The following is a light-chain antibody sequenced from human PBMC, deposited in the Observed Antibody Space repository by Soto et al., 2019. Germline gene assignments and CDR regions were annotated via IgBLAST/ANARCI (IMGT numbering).Light chain of an antibody. CDR1: SGYNSYA. CDR3: QTWGSGILVV. Sequence: QAVVTQSPSASASLGASVKLTCTLSSGYNSYAIAWHQQQPEKGPRFLMRVNSDGSHNKGAGIPDRFSGSSSGAERYLTISSLQSEDEADYYCQTWGSGILVVFGGGTKVTVL. V-gene: IGLV4-69*01. J-gene: IGLJ3*02. CDR2: VNSDGSH.